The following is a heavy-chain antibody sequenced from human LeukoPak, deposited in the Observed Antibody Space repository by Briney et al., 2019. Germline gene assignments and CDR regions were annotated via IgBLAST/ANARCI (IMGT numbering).Heavy chain of an antibody. CDR2: INYDGTST. CDR1: GFTFSSKTYW. CDR3: ARDLLNDEGSSYFFDQ. D-gene: IGHD2-2*01. J-gene: IGHJ4*02. Sequence: GGSLRLSCAASGFTFSSKTYWMHWVRQAPGKGLVWVSRINYDGTSTNYADSVKGRFTISRDNAKNSLYLQMDSLRAEDTAVYYCARDLLNDEGSSYFFDQWGQGTLVTVSS. V-gene: IGHV3-74*01.